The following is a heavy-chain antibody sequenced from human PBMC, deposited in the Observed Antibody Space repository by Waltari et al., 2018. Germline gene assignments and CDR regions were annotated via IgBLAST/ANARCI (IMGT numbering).Heavy chain of an antibody. CDR1: GYTFTSYG. Sequence: QVQLVQSGAEVKKPGASVKVSCKASGYTFTSYGISWVRQAPGQGLEWMGWIRAYNGNTNYAQKLQGRVTMTTDTSTSTAYMELRSLRSDDTAVYYCARDRGYCSSTSCPGGFDPWGQGTLVTVSS. D-gene: IGHD2-2*01. CDR3: ARDRGYCSSTSCPGGFDP. CDR2: IRAYNGNT. J-gene: IGHJ5*02. V-gene: IGHV1-18*01.